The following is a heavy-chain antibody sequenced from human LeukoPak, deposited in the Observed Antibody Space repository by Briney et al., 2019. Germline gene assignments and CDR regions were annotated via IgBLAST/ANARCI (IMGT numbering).Heavy chain of an antibody. CDR1: GYSFTSYA. CDR3: ARPTIAVAEPPTYFDY. J-gene: IGHJ4*02. CDR2: INTNTGNP. D-gene: IGHD6-19*01. V-gene: IGHV7-4-1*02. Sequence: ASVKVSCKASGYSFTSYAMNWMRQAPGQGLEWMGWINTNTGNPTYAQGFTGRFVFSLDTSVSTAYLQISSLKAEDTAVYYCARPTIAVAEPPTYFDYWGQGTLVTVSS.